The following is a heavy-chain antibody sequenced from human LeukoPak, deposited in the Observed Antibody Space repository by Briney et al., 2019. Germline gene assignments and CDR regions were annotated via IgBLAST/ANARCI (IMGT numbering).Heavy chain of an antibody. CDR1: GFTFSNYW. D-gene: IGHD5-18*01. J-gene: IGHJ4*02. Sequence: GGSLRLSCGASGFTFSNYWMCWVRQAPGKGLEGVADIKQDGSQEYYVDSVKGRFTISRDNAKNSLYLQMNSLRAEDSAVYYCARDGRHTAMGYWGQGTLVTVSS. V-gene: IGHV3-7*01. CDR3: ARDGRHTAMGY. CDR2: IKQDGSQE.